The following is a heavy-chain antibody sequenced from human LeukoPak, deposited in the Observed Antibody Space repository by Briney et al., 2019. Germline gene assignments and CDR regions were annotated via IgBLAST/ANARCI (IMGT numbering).Heavy chain of an antibody. J-gene: IGHJ4*02. CDR1: GFTFSSYS. CDR3: ARGAKSSGYYQYFDY. CDR2: ISSSSSYI. Sequence: PGGSLRLSCAASGFTFSSYSMNWVRQAPGKGLEWVSSISSSSSYIYYADSVKGRFTISRDNAKNSLYLQMNSLRAEDTAVYYCARGAKSSGYYQYFDYWGQGTLVTVSS. V-gene: IGHV3-21*01. D-gene: IGHD3-22*01.